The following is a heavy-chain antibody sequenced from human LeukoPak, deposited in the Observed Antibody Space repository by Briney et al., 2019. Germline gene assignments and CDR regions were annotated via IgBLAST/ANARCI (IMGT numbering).Heavy chain of an antibody. V-gene: IGHV3-74*01. CDR1: GFTFSSYW. J-gene: IGHJ4*02. Sequence: GGSLRLSCAASGFTFSSYWMHWVRQAPGKGLVWVSRINSDGSSTSYADSVKGRFTISRDNAKNSLYLQMNSLRAEDTAVYYCARPGTGWYRGYFDYWGQGTLVTVSS. CDR3: ARPGTGWYRGYFDY. CDR2: INSDGSST. D-gene: IGHD6-19*01.